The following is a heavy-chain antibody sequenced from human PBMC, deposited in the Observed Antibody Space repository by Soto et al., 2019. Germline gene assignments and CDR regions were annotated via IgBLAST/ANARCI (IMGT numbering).Heavy chain of an antibody. J-gene: IGHJ6*03. Sequence: ASVKVSCKASGYTFTSYAMHWVRQAPGQRLEWMGWINAGNGNTKYSQKFQGKVTITRDTSASTAYMELSSLRSEDTAVYCCERGGSGWGSGYYYYIDVWGKGTTITVSS. CDR2: INAGNGNT. CDR3: ERGGSGWGSGYYYYIDV. V-gene: IGHV1-3*01. CDR1: GYTFTSYA. D-gene: IGHD6-19*01.